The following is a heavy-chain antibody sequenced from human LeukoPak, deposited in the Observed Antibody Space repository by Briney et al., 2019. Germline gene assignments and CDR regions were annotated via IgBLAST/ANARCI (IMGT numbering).Heavy chain of an antibody. CDR2: ISGSGRST. J-gene: IGHJ4*02. D-gene: IGHD3-10*01. CDR3: AKGRSPYHSGSGSLLDY. CDR1: GFTFSNYA. Sequence: GGSLRLSCAASGFTFSNYAMSWVRQAPGKGLEWVAGISGSGRSTYHADSVRFHFTISRDNSKNTLYLQMYSLRADNTAVYFCAKGRSPYHSGSGSLLDYWGQGTLVTVSS. V-gene: IGHV3-23*01.